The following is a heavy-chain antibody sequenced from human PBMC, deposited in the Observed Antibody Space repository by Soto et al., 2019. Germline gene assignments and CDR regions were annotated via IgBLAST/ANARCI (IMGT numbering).Heavy chain of an antibody. V-gene: IGHV1-46*01. CDR2: INPSGGST. Sequence: GASVKVSCKASGYTFTIYYMHWVRQAPGQGLEWMGIINPSGGSTSYAQKFQGRVTMTRDTSTSTVYMELSSLRSDDTAVYYCARGDGHCSGGSCSAFDIWGQGTMVTVSS. D-gene: IGHD2-15*01. CDR3: ARGDGHCSGGSCSAFDI. J-gene: IGHJ3*02. CDR1: GYTFTIYY.